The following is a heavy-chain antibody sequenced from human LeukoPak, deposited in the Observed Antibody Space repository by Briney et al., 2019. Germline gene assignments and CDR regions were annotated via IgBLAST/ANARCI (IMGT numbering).Heavy chain of an antibody. J-gene: IGHJ5*02. Sequence: SVKVSCKASGGTYSYTAISWVRQAPGQGLEWMGGIIPLFGTTNYAQKFQGRVTITKNDSTTTAYMELSGLRSDDTAMYYCARAAYNDFWSEYNYFGPWGQGSLVTVSS. D-gene: IGHD3-3*01. CDR2: IIPLFGTT. V-gene: IGHV1-69*05. CDR1: GGTYSYTA. CDR3: ARAAYNDFWSEYNYFGP.